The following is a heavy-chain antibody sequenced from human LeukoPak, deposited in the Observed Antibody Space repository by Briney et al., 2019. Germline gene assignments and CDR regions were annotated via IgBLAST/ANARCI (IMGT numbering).Heavy chain of an antibody. Sequence: GRSLRLSCAASGFTFYDYAMHWVRHAPGKGLEWVSGISWNSGSIGYADSVKGRFTISRDNAKNSLYLQMNSLRAEDTALYYCAKDMVGEYYDFWSGYYISHAFDIWGQGTMVTVSS. V-gene: IGHV3-9*01. CDR3: AKDMVGEYYDFWSGYYISHAFDI. CDR2: ISWNSGSI. J-gene: IGHJ3*02. D-gene: IGHD3-3*01. CDR1: GFTFYDYA.